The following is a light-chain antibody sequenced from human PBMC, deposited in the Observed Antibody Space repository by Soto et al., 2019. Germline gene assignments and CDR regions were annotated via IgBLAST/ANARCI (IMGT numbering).Light chain of an antibody. J-gene: IGLJ1*01. V-gene: IGLV2-14*01. Sequence: QSALTQPASVSGSPGQSITISCTGTGSDVGGYNHVSWYQQHPGKAPKLMIYEVRNRPSGVSNRFSGSKSGNTASLTISGLQADDEADYYCSSYTSSTTYVFGAGTK. CDR1: GSDVGGYNH. CDR3: SSYTSSTTYV. CDR2: EVR.